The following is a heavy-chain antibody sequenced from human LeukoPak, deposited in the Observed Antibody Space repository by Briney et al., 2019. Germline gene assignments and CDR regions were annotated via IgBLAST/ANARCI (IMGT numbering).Heavy chain of an antibody. J-gene: IGHJ5*02. CDR2: IYPSGST. CDR3: ATSYYGSGSYWFPFDP. CDR1: GGSINSGSYF. D-gene: IGHD3-10*01. V-gene: IGHV4-61*02. Sequence: SETLSLTCTVSGGSINSGSYFWSWIRQPAGKGLEWIGRIYPSGSTNYNPSLKSRVTISVDTSKNQFSLKLSSVTAADTAVYYCATSYYGSGSYWFPFDPWGQGTLVTVSS.